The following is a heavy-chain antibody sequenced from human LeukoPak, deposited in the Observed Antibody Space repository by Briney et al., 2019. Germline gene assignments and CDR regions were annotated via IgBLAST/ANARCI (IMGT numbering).Heavy chain of an antibody. CDR3: ARGLYAMDV. V-gene: IGHV3-7*04. J-gene: IGHJ6*02. Sequence: PGGSLRLSCAASGLTFRNYWMSWVRQAPGKGLEWVANINQDGSEKYHVDSVKGRFTISRDNAKNSLYLQMNSLRAEDTAVYYCARGLYAMDVWGQGTTVTVSS. CDR1: GLTFRNYW. CDR2: INQDGSEK.